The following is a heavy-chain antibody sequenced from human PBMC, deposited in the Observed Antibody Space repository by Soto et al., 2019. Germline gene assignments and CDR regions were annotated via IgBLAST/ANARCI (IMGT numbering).Heavy chain of an antibody. CDR3: ARDFSQEAAGPD. Sequence: PGGSLRLSCAASGFTFSSYSMNWVRQAPGKGLEWVSSISSSSSYIYYADSVKGRFTIPRDNAKNSLYLQMNSLRAEDTAVYYCARDFSQEAAGPDWGQGTLVTVSS. J-gene: IGHJ4*02. D-gene: IGHD6-13*01. CDR2: ISSSSSYI. V-gene: IGHV3-21*01. CDR1: GFTFSSYS.